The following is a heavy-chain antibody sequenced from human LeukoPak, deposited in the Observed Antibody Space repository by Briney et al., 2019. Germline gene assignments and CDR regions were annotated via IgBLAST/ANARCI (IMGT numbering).Heavy chain of an antibody. J-gene: IGHJ4*02. CDR1: GFTLSSYS. D-gene: IGHD6-19*01. Sequence: GGSLRLSCATSGFTLSSYSMNWVRQAPGKGLEWVSYISSGSTTIYYADSVKGRFTISRDNAKNSLYLQMDSLRAEDTAVYYCARDVEQWLVRVYYFDYWGQGTLVTVSS. CDR3: ARDVEQWLVRVYYFDY. CDR2: ISSGSTTI. V-gene: IGHV3-48*01.